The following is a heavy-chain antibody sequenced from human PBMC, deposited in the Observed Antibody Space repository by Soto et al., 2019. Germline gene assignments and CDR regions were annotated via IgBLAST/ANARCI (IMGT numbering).Heavy chain of an antibody. D-gene: IGHD3-22*01. Sequence: EVQLVESGGDLVQAGGSLRLSCVASGFTFSNCWMHWVRQAPGQGLVWVSRINHDGSSTNYANSAKGRITISRDNAKNTVYLQLNRLRAEDTAVSYCERDFVYYEPSGYQDTACDVWGHGTMLTVSS. CDR3: ERDFVYYEPSGYQDTACDV. V-gene: IGHV3-74*01. J-gene: IGHJ3*01. CDR2: INHDGSST. CDR1: GFTFSNCW.